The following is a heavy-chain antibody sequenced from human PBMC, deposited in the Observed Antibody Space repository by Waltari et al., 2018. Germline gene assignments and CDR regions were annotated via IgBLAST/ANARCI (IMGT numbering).Heavy chain of an antibody. J-gene: IGHJ6*02. CDR3: ARSLQLELQLGYYYYGMDV. V-gene: IGHV1-69*04. CDR2: STPSLGIA. Sequence: QVQLVQSGAEVKKPGSSVKVSCKASGGTFSSYAISWVRQAPGQGLEWMGRSTPSLGIANDAQKFQGRVTITADKSTSTAYMELSSLRAEDTAVYYCARSLQLELQLGYYYYGMDVWGQGTTVTVSS. CDR1: GGTFSSYA. D-gene: IGHD1-7*01.